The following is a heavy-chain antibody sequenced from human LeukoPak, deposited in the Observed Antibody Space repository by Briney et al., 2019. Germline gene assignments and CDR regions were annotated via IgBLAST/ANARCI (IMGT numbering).Heavy chain of an antibody. Sequence: GGSLRLSCAASGFTFSRRAMSWVRQAPGKGLEWVSAIRSNGETVYNADSVKGRFTISRDNSRQTLFLQMSSLRVEDTATYYCAKGQELDDGVFDSWGQGTLVTVSS. D-gene: IGHD1-1*01. V-gene: IGHV3-23*01. CDR1: GFTFSRRA. J-gene: IGHJ4*02. CDR3: AKGQELDDGVFDS. CDR2: IRSNGETV.